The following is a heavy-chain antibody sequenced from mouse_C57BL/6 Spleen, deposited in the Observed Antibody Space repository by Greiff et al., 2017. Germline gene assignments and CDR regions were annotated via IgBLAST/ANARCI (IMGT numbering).Heavy chain of an antibody. CDR1: GYTFTDYE. D-gene: IGHD1-1*01. CDR3: TLTTVVAGDY. J-gene: IGHJ4*01. V-gene: IGHV1-15*01. Sequence: VQLQQSGAELVRPGASVTLSCKASGYTFTDYEMHWVKQTPVHGLEWIGAIDPETGGTAYNQKFKGKAILTADKSSSTAYMELLSLTSEDAAVYYCTLTTVVAGDYWGQGTSVTVSS. CDR2: IDPETGGT.